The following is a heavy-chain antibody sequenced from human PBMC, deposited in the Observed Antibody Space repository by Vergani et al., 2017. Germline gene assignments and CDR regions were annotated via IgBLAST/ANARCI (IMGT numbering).Heavy chain of an antibody. Sequence: QVQLQESGPGLVKPSETLCLTCTVSGYSVNNGYYWGWIRQPPGKGLEWIGSIYHTGSTHYNPSLKSRVTLSLDTSKNQFSLNLISMTAADTAVYYCARHPXIPSTDSLCWFDPWGQGTLVTVSS. CDR2: IYHTGST. V-gene: IGHV4-38-2*02. CDR1: GYSVNNGYY. D-gene: IGHD3-22*01. J-gene: IGHJ5*02. CDR3: ARHPXIPSTDSLCWFDP.